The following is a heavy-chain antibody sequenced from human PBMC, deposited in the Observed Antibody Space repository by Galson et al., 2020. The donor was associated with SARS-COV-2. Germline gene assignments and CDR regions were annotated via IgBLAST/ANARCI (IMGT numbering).Heavy chain of an antibody. J-gene: IGHJ4*02. CDR1: GYTFTSYG. D-gene: IGHD2-15*01. V-gene: IGHV1-18*01. CDR2: ISAYNGNT. Sequence: ASVKVSCKASGYTFTSYGISWVRQAPGQGLEWMGWISAYNGNTNYAQKLQGRVTMTTDTSTSTAYMELRSLRSDDTAVYYCARDLRAPGGNTNFDYWGQGTLVTVSS. CDR3: ARDLRAPGGNTNFDY.